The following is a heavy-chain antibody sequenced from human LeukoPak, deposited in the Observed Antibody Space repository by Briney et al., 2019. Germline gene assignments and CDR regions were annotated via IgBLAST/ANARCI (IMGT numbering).Heavy chain of an antibody. CDR1: GHTFTGYY. CDR2: INANSGDT. V-gene: IGHV1-2*02. D-gene: IGHD3-9*01. CDR3: ARVFDLDYDY. Sequence: EASVKVSCKASGHTFTGYYMHWVRQAPGQGLEWMGWINANSGDTNYAQKFQGRVTMTRDTSISTAYMELSRLRSDDTAVYYCARVFDLDYDYWGQGTLVTVSS. J-gene: IGHJ4*02.